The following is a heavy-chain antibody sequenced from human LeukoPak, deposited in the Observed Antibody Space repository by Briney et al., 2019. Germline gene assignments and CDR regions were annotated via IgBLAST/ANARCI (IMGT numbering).Heavy chain of an antibody. D-gene: IGHD3-10*01. CDR2: ISGDGGST. J-gene: IGHJ4*02. CDR1: GSAFDDYA. Sequence: PGGSLRLSCAASGSAFDDYAMHWVRQAPGKGLEWVSLISGDGGSTYYEDSVKGRFTISRDNSKNSLYLQMNSLRPEDTALYYCAKDRGGPMGLFDYWGQGTLVTVSS. CDR3: AKDRGGPMGLFDY. V-gene: IGHV3-43*02.